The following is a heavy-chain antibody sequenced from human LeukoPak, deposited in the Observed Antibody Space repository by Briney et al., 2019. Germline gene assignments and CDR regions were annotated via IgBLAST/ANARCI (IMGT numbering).Heavy chain of an antibody. J-gene: IGHJ3*02. Sequence: GESLKISCKGSGYSFTSYWIGWVRQMPGKGLEWMGIIYPGDSDTRYSPSFQGQVTISADKSISTAYLQWSSLKASDTAMYYCAGHLTMIVVEEAFDIWGQGTMVTVSS. CDR1: GYSFTSYW. CDR3: AGHLTMIVVEEAFDI. V-gene: IGHV5-51*01. CDR2: IYPGDSDT. D-gene: IGHD3-22*01.